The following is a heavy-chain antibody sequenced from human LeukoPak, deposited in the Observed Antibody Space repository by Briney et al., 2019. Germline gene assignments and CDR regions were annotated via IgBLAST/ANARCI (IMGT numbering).Heavy chain of an antibody. D-gene: IGHD3-22*01. V-gene: IGHV3-11*01. CDR1: GFTFSDYY. Sequence: GGSLRLSCAASGFTFSDYYMSWIRQAPGKGLEWVSYISSSGSTIYYADSVKGRFTISRDNAKNSLYPRMNSLRAEDTAVYYCAREHYYDSSGYTDWGQGTLVTVSS. CDR2: ISSSGSTI. J-gene: IGHJ4*02. CDR3: AREHYYDSSGYTD.